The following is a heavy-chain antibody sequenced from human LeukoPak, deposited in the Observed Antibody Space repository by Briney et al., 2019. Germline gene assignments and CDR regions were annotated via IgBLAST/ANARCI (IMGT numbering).Heavy chain of an antibody. CDR2: IYYSGST. CDR1: GGSISSYY. V-gene: IGHV4-59*01. D-gene: IGHD3-22*01. Sequence: SETLSLTCTVSGGSISSYYWSWIRQPPGEGLEWIGYIYYSGSTNYNPSLKSRVTISVDTSKNQFSLKLSSVTAADTAVYYCAGQHYYDSSGYDYWGQGTLVTVSS. CDR3: AGQHYYDSSGYDY. J-gene: IGHJ4*02.